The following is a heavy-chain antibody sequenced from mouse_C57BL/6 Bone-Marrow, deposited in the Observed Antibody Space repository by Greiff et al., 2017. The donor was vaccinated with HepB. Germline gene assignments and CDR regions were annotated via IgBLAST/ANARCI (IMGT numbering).Heavy chain of an antibody. Sequence: VQLQQSGAELARPGASVKMSCKASGYTFTSYTMHWVKQRPGQGLEWIGYINPSSGYTKYNQKFKDKATLTADKSSSTAYMQLSSLTSEDSAVYYCARIYYYLFGVFAYWGQGTLVTVSA. J-gene: IGHJ3*01. CDR2: INPSSGYT. V-gene: IGHV1-4*01. CDR1: GYTFTSYT. D-gene: IGHD1-1*01. CDR3: ARIYYYLFGVFAY.